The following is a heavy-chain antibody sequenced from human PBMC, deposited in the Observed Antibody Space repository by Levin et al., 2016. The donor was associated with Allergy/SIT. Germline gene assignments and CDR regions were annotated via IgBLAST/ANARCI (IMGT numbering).Heavy chain of an antibody. CDR1: GFTFTSSA. J-gene: IGHJ6*02. CDR2: IVVGSGNT. Sequence: SVKVSCKASGFTFTSSAMQWVRQARGQRLEWIGWIVVGSGNTNYAQKFQERVTITRDMSTSTAYMELSSLRSEDTAVYYCAADEIPRLAATDRDYYYGMDVWGQGTTVTVSS. CDR3: AADEIPRLAATDRDYYYGMDV. V-gene: IGHV1-58*02. D-gene: IGHD2-15*01.